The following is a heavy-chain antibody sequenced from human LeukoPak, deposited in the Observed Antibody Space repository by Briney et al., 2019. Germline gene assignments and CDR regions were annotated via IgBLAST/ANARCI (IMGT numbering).Heavy chain of an antibody. D-gene: IGHD1-26*01. CDR3: ASLVGALDAFDV. J-gene: IGHJ3*01. V-gene: IGHV4-61*02. Sequence: SETLSLTCTVSGGSISSGSYYWRWIRQPAGTGLEWIGRIYTSGSTNYNPSLKSRVTISVDTSKNQFSLKLSSVTAADTAVYYCASLVGALDAFDVWGQGTMVTVSS. CDR1: GGSISSGSYY. CDR2: IYTSGST.